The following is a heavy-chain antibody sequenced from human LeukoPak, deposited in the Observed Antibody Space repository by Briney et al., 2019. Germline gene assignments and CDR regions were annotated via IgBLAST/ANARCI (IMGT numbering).Heavy chain of an antibody. CDR2: IYSGGST. Sequence: PGGSLRLSCAASGFTVSSNYMSWVRQAPGKRLEWVSVIYSGGSTYYADSVKGRFTISRDNSKNTLYLQMNSLRAEDTAVYYCATGPHHYDYVWGSFPYYFDYWGQGTLVTVSS. D-gene: IGHD3-16*01. CDR1: GFTVSSNY. J-gene: IGHJ4*02. CDR3: ATGPHHYDYVWGSFPYYFDY. V-gene: IGHV3-66*02.